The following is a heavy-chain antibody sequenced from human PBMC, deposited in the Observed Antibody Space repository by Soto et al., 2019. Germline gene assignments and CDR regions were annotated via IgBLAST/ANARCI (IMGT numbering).Heavy chain of an antibody. CDR1: GFTFTPYW. CDR2: IKQDGSEK. CDR3: ASRYLEYCSSASCSAPYDY. V-gene: IGHV3-7*05. J-gene: IGHJ4*02. Sequence: GGSLRLSCATSGFTFTPYWMTWVRQAPGKGLEWVATIKQDGSEKYFVGSVKGRFTISRDNTKKSLYLQMNSLRAEDTAVYYCASRYLEYCSSASCSAPYDYWGQGTLVTVSS. D-gene: IGHD2-2*01.